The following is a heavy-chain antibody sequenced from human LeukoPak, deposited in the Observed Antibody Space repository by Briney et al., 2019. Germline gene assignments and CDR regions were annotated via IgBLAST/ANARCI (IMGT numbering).Heavy chain of an antibody. CDR1: GYTFRNHD. V-gene: IGHV1-18*01. CDR2: ISAYNGNP. D-gene: IGHD1-26*01. CDR3: ARVMGPPDY. J-gene: IGHJ4*02. Sequence: ASVKVSCKASGYTFRNHDITWVRQAPGQGLEWMGWISAYNGNPNPAQNFQGRVTMTTDTSTSTAYMELRSLGSDDTAVYYCARVMGPPDYWGQGTLVTVSS.